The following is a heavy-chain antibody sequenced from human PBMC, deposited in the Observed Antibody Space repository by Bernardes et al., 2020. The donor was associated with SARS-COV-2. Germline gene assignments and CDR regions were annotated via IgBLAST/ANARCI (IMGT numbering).Heavy chain of an antibody. D-gene: IGHD6-19*01. CDR3: ATGLAVAGLPLNYYYYYGMDV. CDR1: GYTLPELS. CDR2: FDPEDGET. Sequence: ASVKVSCKVSGYTLPELSMHWVRQAPGQGLEWMGGFDPEDGETIYAQKFQGRVTMTEDTSTDTAYMELSSLRSEDTAVYYCATGLAVAGLPLNYYYYYGMDVWGQGTTVTVSS. J-gene: IGHJ6*02. V-gene: IGHV1-24*01.